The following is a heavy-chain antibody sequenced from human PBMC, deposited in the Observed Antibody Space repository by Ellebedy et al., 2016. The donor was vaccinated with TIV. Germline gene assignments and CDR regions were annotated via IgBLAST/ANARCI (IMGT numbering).Heavy chain of an antibody. CDR2: INPSGGST. CDR1: GYTFTTYY. Sequence: AASVKVSCKASGYTFTTYYMHWVRQAPGQGLEWMGIINPSGGSTSYAKKFLGRVSMTRDTSTRTVYMELSSLRSEDTAVYYCAREGDSAMIPQFFDYWGQGTLVTVSS. J-gene: IGHJ4*02. CDR3: AREGDSAMIPQFFDY. V-gene: IGHV1-46*01. D-gene: IGHD5-18*01.